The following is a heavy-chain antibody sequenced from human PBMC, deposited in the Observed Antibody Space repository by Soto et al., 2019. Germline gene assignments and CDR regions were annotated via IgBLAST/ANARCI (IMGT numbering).Heavy chain of an antibody. CDR1: GYTIANYA. V-gene: IGHV1-18*04. D-gene: IGHD1-26*01. CDR2: ISAYSGDT. J-gene: IGHJ3*02. CDR3: ARALHSGNYKGAFDI. Sequence: QIQLVQSGAEVKKPGASVKVSCKASGYTIANYAMSWVRQAPGQGLEWMGWISAYSGDTNYAQNLQGRVTMTTDTSTNTAYMELRSLRSDDTAVYYCARALHSGNYKGAFDIWGQGTMVTVSS.